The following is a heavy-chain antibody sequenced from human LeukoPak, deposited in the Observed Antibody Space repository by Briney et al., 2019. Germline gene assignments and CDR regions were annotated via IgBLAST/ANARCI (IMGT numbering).Heavy chain of an antibody. Sequence: SGTLSLTCAVFGGSISSSHWWSWVRQPPGKGLEWIGEIYHSGSTNYNPSLKSRVTISVDKSKNHFSLKLSSVTAADTAVYYCARAPVTTPYYFDYWGQGTLVTVSS. D-gene: IGHD4-17*01. CDR3: ARAPVTTPYYFDY. CDR2: IYHSGST. V-gene: IGHV4-4*02. J-gene: IGHJ4*02. CDR1: GGSISSSHW.